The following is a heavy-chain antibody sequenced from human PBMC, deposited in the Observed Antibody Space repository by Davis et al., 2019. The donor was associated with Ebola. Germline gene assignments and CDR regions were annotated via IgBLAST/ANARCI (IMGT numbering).Heavy chain of an antibody. Sequence: ASVKVSCKASGYSFTTYGMNWVRQAPGQGLEWMGWININTGNPTYAQGFTGRFVFSLDTSVSTAYLQIGSLKAEDTAVYYCARSSYSWYFSGMDVWGKGTTVTVSS. D-gene: IGHD6-13*01. CDR1: GYSFTTYG. V-gene: IGHV7-4-1*01. CDR3: ARSSYSWYFSGMDV. CDR2: ININTGNP. J-gene: IGHJ6*04.